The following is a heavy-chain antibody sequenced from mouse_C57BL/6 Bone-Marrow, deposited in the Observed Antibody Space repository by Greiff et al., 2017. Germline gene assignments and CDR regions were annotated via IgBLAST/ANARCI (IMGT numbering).Heavy chain of an antibody. J-gene: IGHJ2*01. CDR3: ARGPYSNYDFDY. Sequence: EVKLQESGPGLVKPSQSLSLTCSVTGYSITSGYYWNWIRQFPGNKLEWMGYISYDGSNNYNPSLKNRISITRDTSKNQFFLKLNSVTTEDTATYYCARGPYSNYDFDYWGQGTTRTVSS. D-gene: IGHD2-5*01. CDR2: ISYDGSN. V-gene: IGHV3-6*01. CDR1: GYSITSGYY.